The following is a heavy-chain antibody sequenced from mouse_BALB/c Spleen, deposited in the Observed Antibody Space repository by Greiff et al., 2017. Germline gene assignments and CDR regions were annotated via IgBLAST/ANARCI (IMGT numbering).Heavy chain of an antibody. Sequence: EVQVVESGGGLVQPGGSRKLSCAASGFTFSSFGMHWVRQAPEKGLEWVAYISSGSSTIYYADTVKGRFTISRDNPKNTLFLQMTSLRSEDTAMYYCARLYGSSSAMDCWGQGTSVTVSS. CDR3: ARLYGSSSAMDC. CDR2: ISSGSSTI. CDR1: GFTFSSFG. J-gene: IGHJ4*01. D-gene: IGHD1-1*01. V-gene: IGHV5-17*02.